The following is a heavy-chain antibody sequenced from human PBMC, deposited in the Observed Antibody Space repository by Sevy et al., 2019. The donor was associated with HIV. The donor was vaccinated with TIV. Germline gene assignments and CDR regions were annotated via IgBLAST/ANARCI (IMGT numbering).Heavy chain of an antibody. CDR3: ARTGVVVTGYMDV. CDR2: ISSSSSYI. J-gene: IGHJ6*03. CDR1: GFTFSSYS. D-gene: IGHD2-21*02. Sequence: GGSLRLSCAASGFTFSSYSMNWVRQAPGKGLEWVSSISSSSSYIYYADSVKGRFTISRDNAKNSLYLQMNSLRAKDTAVYYCARTGVVVTGYMDVWGKGTTVTVSS. V-gene: IGHV3-21*01.